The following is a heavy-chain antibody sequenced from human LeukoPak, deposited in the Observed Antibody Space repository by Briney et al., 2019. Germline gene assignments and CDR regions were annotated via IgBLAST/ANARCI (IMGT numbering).Heavy chain of an antibody. CDR3: ARVTVRPWYYFDY. Sequence: GRSLRLSCAASGFTFSSYGMHWVRQAPGKGLEWVAVIWYDGSNKYYADSVKGRFTISRDNSKNTLYLQMNSLRAEDTAVYYCARVTVRPWYYFDYWGQGTLVTVSS. D-gene: IGHD4/OR15-4a*01. CDR1: GFTFSSYG. CDR2: IWYDGSNK. J-gene: IGHJ4*02. V-gene: IGHV3-33*01.